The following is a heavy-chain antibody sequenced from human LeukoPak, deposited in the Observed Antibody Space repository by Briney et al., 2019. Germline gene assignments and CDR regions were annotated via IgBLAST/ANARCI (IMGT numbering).Heavy chain of an antibody. Sequence: PGGSLRLSCAASGFTFSSYGMHWVRQAPGKGLEWVAFIRYDGSNKYYADSVKGRFTISRDNSKNTLYLQMNSLRAEDTAVYYCARDGENDFWSGYRYYFDYWGQGTLVTVSS. D-gene: IGHD3-3*01. V-gene: IGHV3-30*02. CDR2: IRYDGSNK. J-gene: IGHJ4*02. CDR1: GFTFSSYG. CDR3: ARDGENDFWSGYRYYFDY.